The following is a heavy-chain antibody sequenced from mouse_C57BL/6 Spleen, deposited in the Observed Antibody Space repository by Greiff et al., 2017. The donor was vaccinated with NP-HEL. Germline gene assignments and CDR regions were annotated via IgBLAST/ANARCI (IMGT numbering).Heavy chain of an antibody. CDR1: GFTFSDYY. V-gene: IGHV5-16*01. CDR2: INYDGSST. CDR3: ARDLGTRAMDY. Sequence: EVKVVESEGGLVQPGSSMKLSCTASGFTFSDYYMAWVRQVPEKGLEWVANINYDGSSTYYLDSLKSRFIISRDNAKNILYLQMSSLKSEDTATYYCARDLGTRAMDYWGQGTSVTVSS. J-gene: IGHJ4*01. D-gene: IGHD3-1*01.